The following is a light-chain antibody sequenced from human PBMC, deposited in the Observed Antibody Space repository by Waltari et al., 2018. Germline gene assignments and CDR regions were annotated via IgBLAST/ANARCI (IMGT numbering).Light chain of an antibody. Sequence: SYELTQPPSVSVAPGQTARITCDGDKIGSKNVHWYQHKPGQAPVLVVYGDGDRPSGSPERFSGSNSGNTAALTISRVDAGDEAEYYCQVWDSGSNHYVFGTVTKVTVL. CDR3: QVWDSGSNHYV. CDR1: KIGSKN. J-gene: IGLJ1*01. V-gene: IGLV3-21*02. CDR2: GDG.